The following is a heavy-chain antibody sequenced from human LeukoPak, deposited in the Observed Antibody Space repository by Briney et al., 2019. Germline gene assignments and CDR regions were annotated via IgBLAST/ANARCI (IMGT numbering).Heavy chain of an antibody. V-gene: IGHV3-23*01. CDR1: GFTFSSYA. CDR3: AKPFPYGDYGAHFDY. D-gene: IGHD4-17*01. CDR2: ISGGST. J-gene: IGHJ4*02. Sequence: PGGSLRLSCAASGFTFSSYAMSWVRQAPGKGLEWVSAISGGSTYYADSVKGRFTISRDNSKNTLYLQMNSLRAEDTAVYYCAKPFPYGDYGAHFDYWGQGTLVTVSS.